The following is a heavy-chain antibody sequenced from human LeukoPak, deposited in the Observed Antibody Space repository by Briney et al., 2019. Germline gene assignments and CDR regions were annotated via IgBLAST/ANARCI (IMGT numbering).Heavy chain of an antibody. CDR3: ARAEWSNWYFDL. CDR2: IKQDGSEK. V-gene: IGHV3-7*03. Sequence: GGSLRLSCAASGFTFSTYWMNWVRQAPGKGLEWVANIKQDGSEKYYVDSVKGRFTLSRDSAKNSLYLQLNSLRAEDTAVYYCARAEWSNWYFDLWGRGTLVTVSS. J-gene: IGHJ2*01. D-gene: IGHD3-3*01. CDR1: GFTFSTYW.